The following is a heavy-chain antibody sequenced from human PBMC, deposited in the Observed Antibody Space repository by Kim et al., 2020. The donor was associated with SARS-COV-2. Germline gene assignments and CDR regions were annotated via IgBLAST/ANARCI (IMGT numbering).Heavy chain of an antibody. D-gene: IGHD2-21*02. CDR1: GFTFSSYS. CDR3: TREGGDRTDCYWYY. CDR2: ISSSGSSK. V-gene: IGHV3-21*01. J-gene: IGHJ4*02. Sequence: GGSLRLSCAASGFTFSSYSMNWVRQTPGKGLEWVSSISSSGSSKYYADSVKGRFTISRDNARNSLFLQMNSLRADDTAVYYCTREGGDRTDCYWYYWGQGTLVTVSS.